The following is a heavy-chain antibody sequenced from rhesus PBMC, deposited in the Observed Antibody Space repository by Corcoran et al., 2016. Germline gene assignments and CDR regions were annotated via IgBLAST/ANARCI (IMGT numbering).Heavy chain of an antibody. CDR2: IYGSGGGT. Sequence: QVQLQESGPGLVKPSETLSLTCAVSGGSISDDYYWSWIRQPPGKGLEWIGYIYGSGGGTNYKPSLKHRFTISIDTSKNQFSLKLSSVTAADTAVYYCARDGSMNTVTTPYDYWGQGVLVTVSS. D-gene: IGHD4-23*01. CDR3: ARDGSMNTVTTPYDY. J-gene: IGHJ4*01. V-gene: IGHV4-106*01. CDR1: GGSISDDYY.